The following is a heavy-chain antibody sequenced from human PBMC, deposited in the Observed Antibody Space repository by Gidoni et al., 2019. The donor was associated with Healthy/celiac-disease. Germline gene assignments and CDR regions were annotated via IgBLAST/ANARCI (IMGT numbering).Heavy chain of an antibody. CDR3: ARDGGRYYDSSGYSPMAFDI. CDR1: GFTFSSYA. D-gene: IGHD3-22*01. V-gene: IGHV3-30-3*01. J-gene: IGHJ3*02. Sequence: QVQLVESGGGVVQPGRSLRLSCAASGFTFSSYALHWVRQAPGTGLEWVSVISYDGSNKYYADSVKGRFTISRDKSKNTLYLQMNSLRAEDTAVYYCARDGGRYYDSSGYSPMAFDIWGQGTMVTVSS. CDR2: ISYDGSNK.